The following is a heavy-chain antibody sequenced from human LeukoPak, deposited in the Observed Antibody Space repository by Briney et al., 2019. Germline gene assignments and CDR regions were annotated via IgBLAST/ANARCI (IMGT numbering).Heavy chain of an antibody. J-gene: IGHJ4*02. V-gene: IGHV3-74*01. Sequence: PGGSLRLSCAASGFTFSSYWMHWVRQAPGRGLVWVSRINSDGSSTSYADSVKGRLTISRDNAKNTPYLQMNSLRAEDTAVYYCARGVAGIEYWGQGTLVTVSS. CDR1: GFTFSSYW. CDR3: ARGVAGIEY. CDR2: INSDGSST. D-gene: IGHD6-19*01.